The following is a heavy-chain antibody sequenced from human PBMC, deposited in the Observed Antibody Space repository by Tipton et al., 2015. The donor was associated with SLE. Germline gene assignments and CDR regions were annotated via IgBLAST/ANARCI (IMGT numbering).Heavy chain of an antibody. V-gene: IGHV4-4*02. CDR1: GGSISSGSW. Sequence: TLSLTCAVSGGSISSGSWWSWVRQPPGKGLEWIGEIYQSGTTNYNPSLRSRVTISVDKSKNQFSLKLSSVTAADTAVYYCARHPHRGWGDAFDIWGLGTMVTVSS. CDR2: IYQSGTT. CDR3: ARHPHRGWGDAFDI. D-gene: IGHD7-27*01. J-gene: IGHJ3*02.